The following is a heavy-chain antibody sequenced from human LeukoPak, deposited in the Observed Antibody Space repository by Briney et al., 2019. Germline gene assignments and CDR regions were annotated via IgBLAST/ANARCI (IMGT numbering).Heavy chain of an antibody. CDR3: AREPYYYDSSGYPP. Sequence: GGSLRLSCTTSGFTFNNYGLHWVRQAPGKGLEWVAVISYDGSNKYYADSVKGRFTISRDNSKNTLYLQMNSLRAEDTAVYYCAREPYYYDSSGYPPWGQGTLVTVSS. CDR2: ISYDGSNK. J-gene: IGHJ5*02. CDR1: GFTFNNYG. V-gene: IGHV3-30-3*01. D-gene: IGHD3-22*01.